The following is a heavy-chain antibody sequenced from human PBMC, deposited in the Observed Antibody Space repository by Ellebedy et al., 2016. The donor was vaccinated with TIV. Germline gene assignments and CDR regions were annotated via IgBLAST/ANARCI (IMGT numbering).Heavy chain of an antibody. CDR2: INHSGST. CDR3: APFAYYDSSGYQDY. D-gene: IGHD3-22*01. V-gene: IGHV4-34*01. Sequence: SETLSLTXAVYGGSFSGYYWSWIRQPPGKGLEWIGEINHSGSTNYNPSLKSRVTISVDTSKNQFSLKLNSVTAADTAVYYCAPFAYYDSSGYQDYWGQGTRVTVSS. J-gene: IGHJ4*02. CDR1: GGSFSGYY.